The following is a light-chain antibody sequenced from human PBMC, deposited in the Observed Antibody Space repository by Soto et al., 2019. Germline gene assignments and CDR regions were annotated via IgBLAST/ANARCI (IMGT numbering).Light chain of an antibody. Sequence: DIVMTQSPDSLAVSLGERATINRKSSQSVLYSSNNKNYLAWHQQKPGQPPKLLIAWASTRESGVPDRFSGSGSGTDFTLTITSLQAEDVAVYYCQQYYDTPYTFGQGTKLEIK. CDR3: QQYYDTPYT. CDR2: WAS. CDR1: QSVLYSSNNKNY. V-gene: IGKV4-1*01. J-gene: IGKJ2*01.